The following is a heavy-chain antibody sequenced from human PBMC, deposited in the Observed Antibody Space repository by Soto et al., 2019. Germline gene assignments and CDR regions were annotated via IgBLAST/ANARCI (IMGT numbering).Heavy chain of an antibody. J-gene: IGHJ5*02. CDR2: VYATGTT. CDR3: VRDGSKSLRDWFDP. Sequence: SETLSLTCNVSGGSISKFYWAWIRKTAGNGLEWMGRVYATGTTDYNPSLRSRVAMSVDISKKTFSLRLRSVTGADSGVYYCVRDGSKSLRDWFDPWGQGILVTVSS. CDR1: GGSISKFY. V-gene: IGHV4-4*07.